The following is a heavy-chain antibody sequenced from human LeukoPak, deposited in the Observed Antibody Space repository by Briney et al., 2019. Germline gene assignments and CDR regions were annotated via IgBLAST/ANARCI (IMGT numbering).Heavy chain of an antibody. J-gene: IGHJ6*03. D-gene: IGHD3-10*01. CDR3: GRMYFGDYKDMDV. V-gene: IGHV2-70*10. CDR2: IDWGDDK. CDR1: GFSPLTSGGS. Sequence: GPALVEPTQTLTLTCTFSGFSPLTSGGSVTWILQPPGRALEWFVSIDWGDDKYYHTSLEARLTISKATSKNQVILTVTDMDPVDSATYYCGRMYFGDYKDMDVWGKGTTVTVSS.